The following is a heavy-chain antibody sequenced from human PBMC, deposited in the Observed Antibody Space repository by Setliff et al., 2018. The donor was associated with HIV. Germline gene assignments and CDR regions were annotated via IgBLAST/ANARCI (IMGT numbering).Heavy chain of an antibody. D-gene: IGHD1-26*01. CDR2: IQPAGSAK. CDR1: GFTFSSNW. CDR3: AKPTSGMYPRAFDL. V-gene: IGHV3-7*03. J-gene: IGHJ3*01. Sequence: PGGSLRLSCAASGFTFSSNWMSWVRQAPGKGLEWVANIQPAGSAKFYVDSVKGRFTISRDNAKNSLYLQMDSLRAEDTAVYYCAKPTSGMYPRAFDLWGRGTVVTVSS.